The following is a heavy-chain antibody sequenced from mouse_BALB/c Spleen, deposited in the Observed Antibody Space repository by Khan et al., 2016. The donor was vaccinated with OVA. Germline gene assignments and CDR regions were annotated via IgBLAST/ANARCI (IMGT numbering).Heavy chain of an antibody. J-gene: IGHJ1*01. CDR3: ARGAGYWYFDV. Sequence: QIQLVQSGPELKKPGETVKISCKASGYTFTNYGMNWVKQAPGKGLKWMGWINTYTGEPTYTDDFKGRFAFSLETSASTAYLQINNLKNEDMAKYFCARGAGYWYFDVWGAGTTVTVSS. V-gene: IGHV9-1*02. CDR2: INTYTGEP. CDR1: GYTFTNYG.